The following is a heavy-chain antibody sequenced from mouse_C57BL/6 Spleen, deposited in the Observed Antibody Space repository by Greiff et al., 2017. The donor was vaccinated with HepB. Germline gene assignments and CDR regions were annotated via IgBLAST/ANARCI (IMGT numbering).Heavy chain of an antibody. V-gene: IGHV7-3*01. J-gene: IGHJ1*03. CDR1: GFTFTDYY. CDR2: IRNKANGYTT. D-gene: IGHD1-2*01. CDR3: ARSPFLRHYWYFDV. Sequence: EVKLVESGGGLVQPGGSLGLSCAASGFTFTDYYMSWVRQPPGKALEWLGFIRNKANGYTTEYSATVKGRFTISRDNSQSILYLQMNALRAEDSATYYCARSPFLRHYWYFDVWGTGTTVTVSS.